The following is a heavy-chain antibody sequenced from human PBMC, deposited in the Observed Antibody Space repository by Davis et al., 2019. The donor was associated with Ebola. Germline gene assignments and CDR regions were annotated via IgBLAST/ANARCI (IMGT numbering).Heavy chain of an antibody. CDR1: GGSVSSGSYY. Sequence: SETLSLTCTVSGGSVSSGSYYWSWIRQPPGKGLEWIGYIYDSGFTNYNPSLKNRVTLSLDTSKSQFSLKLNFVTAADSAVYYCARGGKTSGWYYYFDYWGQGSLVSVSS. D-gene: IGHD6-19*01. CDR3: ARGGKTSGWYYYFDY. V-gene: IGHV4-61*01. J-gene: IGHJ4*02. CDR2: IYDSGFT.